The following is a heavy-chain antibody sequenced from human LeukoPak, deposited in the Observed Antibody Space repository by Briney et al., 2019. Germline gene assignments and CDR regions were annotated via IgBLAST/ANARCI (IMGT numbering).Heavy chain of an antibody. Sequence: GGSLRLSCTASGFTFGDYAMSWFRQAPGKGLEWVGFIRSKAYGGTTEYAASVKGRFTISRDDSKSIAYLQMNSLKTEDTAVYYCTRDSRGYCSGGSCYGMDVWGQGTTVTISS. CDR1: GFTFGDYA. D-gene: IGHD2-15*01. CDR3: TRDSRGYCSGGSCYGMDV. V-gene: IGHV3-49*03. CDR2: IRSKAYGGTT. J-gene: IGHJ6*02.